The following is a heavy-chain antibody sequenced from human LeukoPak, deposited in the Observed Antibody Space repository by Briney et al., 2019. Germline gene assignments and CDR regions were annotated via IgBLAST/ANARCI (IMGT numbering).Heavy chain of an antibody. CDR3: ASCNDSSGYFAY. CDR2: VNTNAGNP. CDR1: GYTFTDYA. Sequence: ASVKVSCKPSGYTFTDYAINWVRQAPGQGLEYMGWVNTNAGNPTYAQGFTGRFVFSSDSSVSTAYLQITSLKADDSAIYFCASCNDSSGYFAYWGQGTLVTVSS. D-gene: IGHD3-22*01. V-gene: IGHV7-4-1*02. J-gene: IGHJ4*02.